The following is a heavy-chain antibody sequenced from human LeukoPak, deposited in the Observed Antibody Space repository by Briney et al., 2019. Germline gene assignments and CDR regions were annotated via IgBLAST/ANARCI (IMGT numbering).Heavy chain of an antibody. CDR2: ISSSGSTI. CDR3: AELGITMIGGV. D-gene: IGHD3-10*02. J-gene: IGHJ6*04. CDR1: GFTFSSYE. V-gene: IGHV3-48*03. Sequence: GGSLRLSCAASGFTFSSYEMNWVRKAPGQGLELDSYISSSGSTIYYADSVKGRFTISRDNAKNSLYLQMNSLRAEDTAVYYCAELGITMIGGVWGKGTTVTISS.